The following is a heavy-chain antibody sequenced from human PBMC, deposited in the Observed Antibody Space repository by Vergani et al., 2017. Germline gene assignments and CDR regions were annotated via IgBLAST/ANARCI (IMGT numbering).Heavy chain of an antibody. CDR1: GGSFSGYY. CDR2: INHSGST. D-gene: IGHD5-24*01. V-gene: IGHV4-34*01. J-gene: IGHJ4*02. Sequence: QVQLQQWGAGLLKPSETLSLTCAVYGGSFSGYYWSWTRQPPGKGLEWIGEINHSGSTNYNPSLKSRVTISVDTSKNQFSLKLSSVTAADTAVYYCARESRRDGYYKNDYWGQGTLVTVSS. CDR3: ARESRRDGYYKNDY.